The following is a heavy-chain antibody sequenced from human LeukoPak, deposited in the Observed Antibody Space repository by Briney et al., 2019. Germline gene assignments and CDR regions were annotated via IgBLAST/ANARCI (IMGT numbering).Heavy chain of an antibody. Sequence: AASVKVSCKASGYTFTSYAMHWVRQAPGQRLEWMGWINAGNGNTKYSQKFQGRVTITRDTSASTAYMELSSLRSEDTAVYYCARVAVTTTYAFDIWGQGTMVTVSS. CDR2: INAGNGNT. V-gene: IGHV1-3*01. CDR1: GYTFTSYA. CDR3: ARVAVTTTYAFDI. D-gene: IGHD4-17*01. J-gene: IGHJ3*02.